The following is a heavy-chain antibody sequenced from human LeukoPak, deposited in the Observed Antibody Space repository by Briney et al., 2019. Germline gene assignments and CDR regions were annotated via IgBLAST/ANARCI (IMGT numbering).Heavy chain of an antibody. CDR3: ARHAVVPAAISWFDP. CDR1: GGSISSTSYY. D-gene: IGHD2-2*02. Sequence: PSETLSLTCTVSGGSISSTSYYWGWIRQPPGKGLGWIGSIYYRGSTYYNPSLKSRVTISVDTSKNQFSLKLTSVTAADTAVYYCARHAVVPAAISWFDPWGQGTLVTVSS. CDR2: IYYRGST. J-gene: IGHJ5*02. V-gene: IGHV4-39*01.